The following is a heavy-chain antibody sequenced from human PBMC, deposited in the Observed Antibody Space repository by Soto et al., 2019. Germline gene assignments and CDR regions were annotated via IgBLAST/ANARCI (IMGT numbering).Heavy chain of an antibody. J-gene: IGHJ4*02. Sequence: QVQLVQSGAEVKKPGASVKVSCKASGYTFTGYYMHWVRQAPGQGLAWMGLINPNSGGTNYAQKFQGWSTMARDTSISTAYMELSRLISDDTAVYYCARDGYGDYASRPFDYWGQGTLVTVSS. V-gene: IGHV1-2*04. CDR2: INPNSGGT. D-gene: IGHD4-17*01. CDR1: GYTFTGYY. CDR3: ARDGYGDYASRPFDY.